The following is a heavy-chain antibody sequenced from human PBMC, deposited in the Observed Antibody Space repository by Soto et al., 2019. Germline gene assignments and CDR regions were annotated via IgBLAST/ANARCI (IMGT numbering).Heavy chain of an antibody. CDR1: GGSISSGGYS. CDR3: ARAPKLDYSHVGWFDP. Sequence: PSETLSLTCAVSGGSISSGGYSWSWIRQPPGKGLEWIGYIYHSGSTYYNPSLKSRVTISVDRSKNQFSLKLSSVTAADTAVYYCARAPKLDYSHVGWFDPWGQGTLVTVSS. D-gene: IGHD4-4*01. J-gene: IGHJ5*02. V-gene: IGHV4-30-2*01. CDR2: IYHSGST.